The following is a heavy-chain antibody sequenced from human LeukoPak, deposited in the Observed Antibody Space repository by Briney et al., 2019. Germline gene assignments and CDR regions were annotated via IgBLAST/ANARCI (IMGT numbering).Heavy chain of an antibody. D-gene: IGHD2-2*03. CDR1: GFTVSSNY. CDR2: INHSGST. Sequence: GSLRLSCAASGFTVSSNYMSWIRQPPGKGLEWIGEINHSGSTNYNPSLKSRVTISVDTSKNQFSLKLSSVTAADTAVYYCARHLGARRGYFPYWGQGTLVTVSS. V-gene: IGHV4-34*01. J-gene: IGHJ4*02. CDR3: ARHLGARRGYFPY.